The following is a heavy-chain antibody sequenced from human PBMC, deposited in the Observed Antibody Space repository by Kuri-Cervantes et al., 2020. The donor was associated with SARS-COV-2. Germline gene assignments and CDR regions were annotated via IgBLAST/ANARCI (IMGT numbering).Heavy chain of an antibody. Sequence: GESLKISCAASGFTLSSYWMHWVRQAPGKGLVWVSRINSDGSSTSYADSVKGRFTISRDNAKNTLYLQMNSLRAEDTAVYYCAREGYIAAGAGGGFDYWGQGTLVTVSS. J-gene: IGHJ4*02. D-gene: IGHD6-13*01. CDR3: AREGYIAAGAGGGFDY. V-gene: IGHV3-74*01. CDR2: INSDGSST. CDR1: GFTLSSYW.